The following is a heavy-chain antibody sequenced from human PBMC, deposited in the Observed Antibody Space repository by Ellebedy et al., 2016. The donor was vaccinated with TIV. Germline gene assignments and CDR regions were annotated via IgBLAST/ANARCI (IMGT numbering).Heavy chain of an antibody. CDR3: ARWVAVAATYCDY. CDR1: GGSFSGYY. J-gene: IGHJ4*02. V-gene: IGHV4-34*01. CDR2: INHSRIT. D-gene: IGHD6-19*01. Sequence: MPSETLSLTCAVYGGSFSGYYWSWIRQPPGKGLEWIGEINHSRITNYNPSLKSRVTISVDTSKNQFSLKLRSVTAADTAVYYCARWVAVAATYCDYWGQGTLVTVSS.